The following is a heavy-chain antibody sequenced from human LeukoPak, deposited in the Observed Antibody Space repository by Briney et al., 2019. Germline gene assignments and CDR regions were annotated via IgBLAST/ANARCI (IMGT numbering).Heavy chain of an antibody. CDR2: IIPIFGTA. CDR3: DFRSWHIVVVPAARDDDENWFYP. V-gene: IGHV1-69*13. Sequence: SVKVSCKASGGTFSSYAISWVRQAPGQGLEWMGGIIPIFGTANYAQKFQGRVTITADESTSTAYMELSSLRSEDTAVYYCDFRSWHIVVVPAARDDDENWFYPWGQGTLVTVSS. D-gene: IGHD2-2*01. CDR1: GGTFSSYA. J-gene: IGHJ5*02.